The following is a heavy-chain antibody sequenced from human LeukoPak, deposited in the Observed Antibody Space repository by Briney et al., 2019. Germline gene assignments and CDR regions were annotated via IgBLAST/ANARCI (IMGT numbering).Heavy chain of an antibody. CDR3: GRKREDYFGSGLLDY. Sequence: GGSLRLSCAASGFTFSSYGMRWVRQAPGKGLECVSAIIGSGGSTYYADSVKGRFTISRDNSKNTLFLQMNSLRAEDTAVYYCGRKREDYFGSGLLDYWGQGTLVTVSS. D-gene: IGHD3-10*01. CDR2: IIGSGGST. CDR1: GFTFSSYG. V-gene: IGHV3-23*01. J-gene: IGHJ4*02.